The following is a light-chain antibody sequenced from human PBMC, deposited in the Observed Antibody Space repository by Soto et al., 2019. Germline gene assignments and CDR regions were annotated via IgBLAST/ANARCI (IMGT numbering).Light chain of an antibody. V-gene: IGLV1-51*01. CDR3: GTWDDSLSAVV. J-gene: IGLJ2*01. CDR2: DNS. Sequence: QSVLTQPPSVFAAPGQKVTISCSGSSSNIGVKSVSWYQQLPRTAPKLLIYDNSERPSGIPDRFSASKSGTSATLGITGLQTGDEADYYCGTWDDSLSAVVFGGGTKLTVL. CDR1: SSNIGVKS.